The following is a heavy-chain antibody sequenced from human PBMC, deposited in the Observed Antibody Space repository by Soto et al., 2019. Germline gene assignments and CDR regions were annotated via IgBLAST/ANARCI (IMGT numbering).Heavy chain of an antibody. Sequence: SVKVSCKASGGTFSSYAISWVRQAPGQGLEWMGGIIPIFGTANYAQKFQGRVTMTANESTGTAYMELSSLRSEDTAGYYCARGWPYTMDVWGKGNTVTVSS. CDR2: IIPIFGTA. CDR1: GGTFSSYA. D-gene: IGHD1-20*01. J-gene: IGHJ6*04. V-gene: IGHV1-69*13. CDR3: ARGWPYTMDV.